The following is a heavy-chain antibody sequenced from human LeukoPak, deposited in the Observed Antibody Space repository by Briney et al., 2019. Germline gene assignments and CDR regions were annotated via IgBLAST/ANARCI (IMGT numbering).Heavy chain of an antibody. D-gene: IGHD3-22*01. V-gene: IGHV1-46*01. J-gene: IGHJ4*02. CDR1: GYTFTSYY. CDR2: INPSGGST. CDR3: ARGRRARYYDSSGYSPDY. Sequence: ASVKVSCKASGYTFTSYYMHWVRQAPGQGLEWMGIINPSGGSTSYAQKFQGRVTMTRDTSTSTVYMELSSLRSEDTAVYYCARGRRARYYDSSGYSPDYWGQGTLVTVSS.